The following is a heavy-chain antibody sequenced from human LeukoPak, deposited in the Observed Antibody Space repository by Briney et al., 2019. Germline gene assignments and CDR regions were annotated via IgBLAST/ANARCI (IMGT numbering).Heavy chain of an antibody. V-gene: IGHV4-59*01. CDR2: IYYSGST. J-gene: IGHJ4*02. CDR1: GGSISSYY. CDR3: ARGNDILAGPDY. D-gene: IGHD3-9*01. Sequence: SETLSLICTVSGGSISSYYWSWIRQPPGKGLEWIGYIYYSGSTNYNPSLKSRVTISVDTSKNQFSLKLSSVTAADTAVYYCARGNDILAGPDYWGQGTLVTVSS.